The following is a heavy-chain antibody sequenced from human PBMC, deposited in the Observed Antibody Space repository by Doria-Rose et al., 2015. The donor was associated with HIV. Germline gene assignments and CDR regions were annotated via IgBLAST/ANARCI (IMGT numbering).Heavy chain of an antibody. D-gene: IGHD1-26*01. CDR3: ASQWERSSFDY. V-gene: IGHV1-69*02. CDR2: IIPILDIV. J-gene: IGHJ4*02. Sequence: GSELKKPGSSVKVSCKASGGTFSSYTISWVRQAPGQGLEWMGRIIPILDIVNYALRFQGRVTITADESTSTAYMELSSLRSEDTAIYYCASQWERSSFDYWGRGTLVAVSS. CDR1: GGTFSSYT.